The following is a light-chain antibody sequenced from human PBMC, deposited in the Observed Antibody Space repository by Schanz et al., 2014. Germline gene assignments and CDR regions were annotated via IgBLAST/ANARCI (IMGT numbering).Light chain of an antibody. CDR2: DAS. CDR1: QSVSSY. J-gene: IGKJ2*01. CDR3: QQRSNWPPMYT. V-gene: IGKV3-11*01. Sequence: EIVLTQSPGTLSLSPGERATLSCRASQSVSSYLAWYQQKPGQAPRLLIYDASNRATGTPARFSGSGSGTDFTLTISSLEPEDFAVYFCQQRSNWPPMYTFGQGT.